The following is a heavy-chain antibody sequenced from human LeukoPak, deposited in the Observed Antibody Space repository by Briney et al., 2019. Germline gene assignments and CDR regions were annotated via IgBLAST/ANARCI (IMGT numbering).Heavy chain of an antibody. J-gene: IGHJ4*02. Sequence: PSETLSLTCTVSGGSISSGGYYWSWIRQHPGKGLEWIGYIYYSGSTYYNPSLKSRVTISVDTSKSQFSLKLSSVTAADTAVYYCARSNDSSGGFDYWGQGTLVTVSS. D-gene: IGHD3-22*01. V-gene: IGHV4-31*03. CDR3: ARSNDSSGGFDY. CDR2: IYYSGST. CDR1: GGSISSGGYY.